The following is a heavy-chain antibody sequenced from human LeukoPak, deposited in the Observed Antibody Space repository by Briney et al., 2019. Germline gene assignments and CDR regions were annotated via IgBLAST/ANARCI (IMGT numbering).Heavy chain of an antibody. J-gene: IGHJ2*01. D-gene: IGHD6-13*01. CDR3: VKGVGSSSWYFDL. CDR1: GFTFSSYA. Sequence: GGSLRLSCAASGFTFSSYAMSWDRQAPGKGLEWVSAISGSGGSTYYADSVKGRFTISRDNAKNSLYLQMNLKAEDAAVYYCVKGVGSSSWYFDLWGRGTLVAVSS. V-gene: IGHV3-23*01. CDR2: ISGSGGST.